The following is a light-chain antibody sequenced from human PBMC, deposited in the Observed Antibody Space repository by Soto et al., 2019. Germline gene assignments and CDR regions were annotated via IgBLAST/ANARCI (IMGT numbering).Light chain of an antibody. CDR3: CSYAGSSTIYV. CDR1: SSDVGSYNL. V-gene: IGLV2-23*01. CDR2: EGT. J-gene: IGLJ1*01. Sequence: QSALTQPASVSGSPGQSITISCTGTSSDVGSYNLVSWYQQYPGKAPQLLIYEGTKRPSGLSDRFSASKSGNTASLTISGLQAEDEADYYCCSYAGSSTIYVFGTGTKLTVL.